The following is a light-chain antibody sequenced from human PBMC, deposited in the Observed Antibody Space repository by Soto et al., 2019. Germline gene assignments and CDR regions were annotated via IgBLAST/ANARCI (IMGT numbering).Light chain of an antibody. Sequence: EIVLTQSPATLSLSPGERATLSCRASQIVSSYLAWYQQKPGQAPRLLIYDASNRATSIPARFSGSGSGTDFSLTISSLEPEDFAVYYCQQRSNWPLTFGPGTRWIS. CDR3: QQRSNWPLT. CDR2: DAS. J-gene: IGKJ3*01. CDR1: QIVSSY. V-gene: IGKV3-11*01.